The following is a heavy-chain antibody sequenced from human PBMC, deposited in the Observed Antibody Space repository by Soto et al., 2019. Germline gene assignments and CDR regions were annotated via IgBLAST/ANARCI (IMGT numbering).Heavy chain of an antibody. CDR3: AVNDIYWYSFDY. J-gene: IGHJ4*01. Sequence: AARMICSDASGYTFTSDARHWGRKAHGQRLEWMGWINAGNGNTKYSQKFQGRVTITRDTSASTAYMELSSLRSEDTAVYYCAVNDIYWYSFDY. D-gene: IGHD2-8*02. CDR2: INAGNGNT. CDR1: GYTFTSDA. V-gene: IGHV1-3*01.